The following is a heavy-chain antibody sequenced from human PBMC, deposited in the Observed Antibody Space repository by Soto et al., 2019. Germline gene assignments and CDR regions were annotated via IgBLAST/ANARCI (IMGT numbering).Heavy chain of an antibody. CDR2: ISGSGGST. CDR1: GFTFSSYA. D-gene: IGHD6-13*01. CDR3: AKVGQYSSSWCWFDP. J-gene: IGHJ5*02. V-gene: IGHV3-23*01. Sequence: GGSLRLSCAASGFTFSSYAMSWVRQAPGKGLEWVSAISGSGGSTYYADSVKGRFTISRDNSKNTLYLQMNSLRAEDTAVYYCAKVGQYSSSWCWFDPWGQGTLVTVSS.